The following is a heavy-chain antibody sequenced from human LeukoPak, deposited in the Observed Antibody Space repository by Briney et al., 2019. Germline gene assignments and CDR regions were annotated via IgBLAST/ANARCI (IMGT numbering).Heavy chain of an antibody. Sequence: PSETLSLTCTVSGGSISSHYWSWIRQPPGKGLEWIGYIYYSGSTNYNPSLKSRVTISVDTSKNQFSLKLSSVTAADTAVYYGARGALRVRAFDIWGQGTMVTVSS. J-gene: IGHJ3*02. V-gene: IGHV4-59*11. D-gene: IGHD2-15*01. CDR3: ARGALRVRAFDI. CDR2: IYYSGST. CDR1: GGSISSHY.